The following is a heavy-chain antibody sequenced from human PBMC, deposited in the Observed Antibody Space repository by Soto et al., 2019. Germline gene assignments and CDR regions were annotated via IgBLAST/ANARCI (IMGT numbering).Heavy chain of an antibody. Sequence: PSETLSLTCTVSGGSISSGGYYWSWIRQHPGKGLEWIGYIYYSGSTYYNPSLKSRVTISVDTSKNQFSLKLSSVTAADTAVYYCARERTKWGMPGMDVWRQGTTVTVSS. CDR3: ARERTKWGMPGMDV. D-gene: IGHD2-8*01. V-gene: IGHV4-31*03. CDR1: GGSISSGGYY. J-gene: IGHJ6*02. CDR2: IYYSGST.